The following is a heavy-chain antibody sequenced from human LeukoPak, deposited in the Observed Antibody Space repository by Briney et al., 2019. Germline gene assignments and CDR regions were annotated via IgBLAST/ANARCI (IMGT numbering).Heavy chain of an antibody. V-gene: IGHV3-30-3*01. CDR1: GFTFSNFA. CDR3: ARDHDCSSTSCPADY. J-gene: IGHJ4*02. CDR2: ISYDGSDK. D-gene: IGHD2-2*01. Sequence: GGSLRLSCAASGFTFSNFAMHWVRRAPGKGLEWVTIISYDGSDKFYADSVKGRFTVSRDNSKNTLYLQMNSLRAEDTAVYYCARDHDCSSTSCPADYWGQGTLVTVXS.